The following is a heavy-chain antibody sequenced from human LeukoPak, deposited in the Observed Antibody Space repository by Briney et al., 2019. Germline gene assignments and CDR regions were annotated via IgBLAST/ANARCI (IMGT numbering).Heavy chain of an antibody. CDR3: ARGGAPYSSGWYVY. Sequence: GSSVKVFCKASGGTFSSYAISWVRQAPGQGLEWMGGIIPIFGTANYAQKFQGRVTITADESTSTAYMELSSLRSEDTAVYYCARGGAPYSSGWYVYWGQGTLVTVSS. V-gene: IGHV1-69*01. CDR2: IIPIFGTA. CDR1: GGTFSSYA. J-gene: IGHJ4*02. D-gene: IGHD6-19*01.